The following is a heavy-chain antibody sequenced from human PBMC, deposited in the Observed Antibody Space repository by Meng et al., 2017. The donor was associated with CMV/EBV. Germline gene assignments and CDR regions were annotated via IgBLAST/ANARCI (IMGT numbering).Heavy chain of an antibody. CDR3: ARSHTAMTLPNIYFDY. D-gene: IGHD5-18*01. V-gene: IGHV4-39*07. J-gene: IGHJ4*02. Sequence: SETLSLTCTVSGGSISSSSYYWGWIRQPPGKGLEWIGSIYYSGSTYYNPSLKSRVTISVDTSKNQFSLKLSSVTAADTAVYYCARSHTAMTLPNIYFDYWGQGTLVPSPQ. CDR2: IYYSGST. CDR1: GGSISSSSYY.